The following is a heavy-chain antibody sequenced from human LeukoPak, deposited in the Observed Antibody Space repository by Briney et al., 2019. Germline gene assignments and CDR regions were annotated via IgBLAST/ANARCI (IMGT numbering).Heavy chain of an antibody. D-gene: IGHD6-19*01. CDR2: ISSSSSYI. V-gene: IGHV3-21*01. CDR3: ARKVAVAGFDP. J-gene: IGHJ5*02. CDR1: GFTFSSYS. Sequence: SGGSLRLSCAASGFTFSSYSMNWVRQAPGKGLEWVSSISSSSSYIYYADSVKGRFTISRDNAKNSLYLQMNSLRAEDTAVYYCARKVAVAGFDPWGQGTLVTVSS.